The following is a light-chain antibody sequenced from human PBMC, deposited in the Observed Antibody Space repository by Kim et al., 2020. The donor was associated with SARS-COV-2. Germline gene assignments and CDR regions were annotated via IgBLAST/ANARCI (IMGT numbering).Light chain of an antibody. CDR3: QSYDSSLSGWGV. CDR1: SSNIGAGYD. CDR2: DNS. V-gene: IGLV1-40*01. Sequence: VTISCTGSSSNIGAGYDVYWYQQLPGTAPKLLIYDNSNRPSGVPDRFSGSKSGTSASLAITGLQAEDEADYYCQSYDSSLSGWGVFGGGTQLTVL. J-gene: IGLJ3*02.